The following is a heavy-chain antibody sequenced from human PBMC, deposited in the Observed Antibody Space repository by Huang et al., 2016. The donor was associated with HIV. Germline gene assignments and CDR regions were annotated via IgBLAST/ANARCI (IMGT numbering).Heavy chain of an antibody. J-gene: IGHJ3*02. D-gene: IGHD3-22*01. CDR2: ISDENGNT. CDR1: GYTFTSYG. Sequence: QVQLVQSGAEVKKPGASVKVSCKASGYTFTSYGISWVRQAPGQGLEWMGWISDENGNTKKAQKLQCRVNMTTDTSTTPAYIELRSLRSDDTAVYYCARDPRYYYDTSGYPPDAFDIWGQGTMVTVSS. CDR3: ARDPRYYYDTSGYPPDAFDI. V-gene: IGHV1-18*01.